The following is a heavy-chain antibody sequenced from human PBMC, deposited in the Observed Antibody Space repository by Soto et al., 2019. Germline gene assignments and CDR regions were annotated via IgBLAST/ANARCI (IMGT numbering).Heavy chain of an antibody. Sequence: GGSLRLSCAASGFTFSSYAMSWVRQAPGKGLEWVSAIGGSGGSTYYADSVKGRFTISRDNSKNTLYLQMNSLRAEDTAVYYCAKDQDYPYYFGYWGQGTLVTVSS. CDR3: AKDQDYPYYFGY. J-gene: IGHJ4*02. CDR2: IGGSGGST. D-gene: IGHD4-17*01. CDR1: GFTFSSYA. V-gene: IGHV3-23*01.